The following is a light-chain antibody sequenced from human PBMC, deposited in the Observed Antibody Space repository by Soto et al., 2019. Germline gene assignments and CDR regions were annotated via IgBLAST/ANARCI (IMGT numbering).Light chain of an antibody. CDR1: SSDVGGYNY. V-gene: IGLV2-8*01. Sequence: QSALTQPPSASGSPGQSVTISCTGTSSDVGGYNYVSWYQQYPGRAPKLMIYEVTKRPSGVPDRFSGSKSGNTASLTVSGFQAEDEADSYCSSYAASNNFYFVFGGGTKLTVL. CDR3: SSYAASNNFYFV. J-gene: IGLJ3*02. CDR2: EVT.